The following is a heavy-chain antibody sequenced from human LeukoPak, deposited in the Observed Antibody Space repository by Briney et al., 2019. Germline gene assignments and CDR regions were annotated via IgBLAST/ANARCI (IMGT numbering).Heavy chain of an antibody. Sequence: ASVKVSCKVSGGTFSSFTINWVRQAPGQGLEWMGRVVPLLGQASSAQKFLGRVTIMADKSTSTAYMDLSSLTSEDTAVYYCATDGPHGNTGYHWESPWFFDLWGRGTLVTVSS. D-gene: IGHD3-22*01. CDR1: GGTFSSFT. V-gene: IGHV1-69*08. CDR3: ATDGPHGNTGYHWESPWFFDL. CDR2: VVPLLGQA. J-gene: IGHJ2*01.